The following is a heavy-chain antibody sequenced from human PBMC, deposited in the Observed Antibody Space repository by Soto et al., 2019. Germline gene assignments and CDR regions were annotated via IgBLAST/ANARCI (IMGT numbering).Heavy chain of an antibody. CDR1: GGSFSGYY. V-gene: IGHV4-34*01. D-gene: IGHD6-19*01. CDR2: INHSGST. Sequence: SETLSLTCAVYGGSFSGYYWSWIRQPPGKGLEWIGEINHSGSTNYNPSLKSRVTISVDTSKSQFSLKLSSVTAADTAVYYCARGGKQQLVLGYSSGWYVARKDPCFDYWGQGTLVTVSS. CDR3: ARGGKQQLVLGYSSGWYVARKDPCFDY. J-gene: IGHJ4*02.